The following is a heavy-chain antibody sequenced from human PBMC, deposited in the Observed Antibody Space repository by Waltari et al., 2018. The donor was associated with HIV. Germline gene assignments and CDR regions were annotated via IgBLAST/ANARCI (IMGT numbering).Heavy chain of an antibody. Sequence: QVQLVESGGGLVTPGGSLRLSCAASGSTFGYYYMSWIRQAPGEGLEWVSYISGSGDYTNYADSVKGRFTISRDNSKNSVYLQMNSLRAEDTAVYYCARGDVLRGTRADFNFWGQGTLVTVSS. V-gene: IGHV3-11*05. CDR1: GSTFGYYY. CDR2: ISGSGDYT. D-gene: IGHD2-2*01. CDR3: ARGDVLRGTRADFNF. J-gene: IGHJ4*02.